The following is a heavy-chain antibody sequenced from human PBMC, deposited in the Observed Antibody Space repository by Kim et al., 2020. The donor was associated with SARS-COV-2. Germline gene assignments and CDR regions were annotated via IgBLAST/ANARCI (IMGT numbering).Heavy chain of an antibody. CDR3: AREVGAKDY. J-gene: IGHJ4*02. V-gene: IGHV3-30*04. CDR1: GFIFSTCT. CDR2: ILYDGRNK. Sequence: GGSLRLSCAASGFIFSTCTMHRVRQAPGKGLEWVAGILYDGRNKYYADSVKGRFTISRDNSKNTLHLQMNSLRPEDTAVYYCAREVGAKDYWGQGTLVTV. D-gene: IGHD1-26*01.